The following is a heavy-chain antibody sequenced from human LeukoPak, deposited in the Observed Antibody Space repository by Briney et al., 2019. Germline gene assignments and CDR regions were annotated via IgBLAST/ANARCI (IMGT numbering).Heavy chain of an antibody. J-gene: IGHJ5*02. CDR1: GHSENFYG. D-gene: IGHD6-19*01. CDR3: AREGSHTSSGWYDGAGTNWFDP. CDR2: ISAQHGQT. Sequence: ASVKVSCKPSGHSENFYGITWVRQVAGQGLEWMGWISAQHGQTEYAPNSQDRVTMTTDTYTNTAYMELRSLRSDDTAVYYCAREGSHTSSGWYDGAGTNWFDPWGQGTLVTVSS. V-gene: IGHV1-18*01.